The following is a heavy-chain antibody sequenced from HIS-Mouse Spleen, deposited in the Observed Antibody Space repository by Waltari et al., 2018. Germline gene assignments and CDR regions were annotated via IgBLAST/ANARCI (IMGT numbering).Heavy chain of an antibody. CDR2: IYYSAST. CDR3: AREIPYSSSWYDWYFDL. V-gene: IGHV4-39*07. J-gene: IGHJ2*01. Sequence: VQLVETGGGLIQPGGSLRLSCAASGFTVSSNYMSGVRQAPGKGLEWIGRIYYSASTYYNPSVKSRVTISVDTSKNQFSLKLSSVTAADTAVYYCAREIPYSSSWYDWYFDLWGRGTLVTVSS. D-gene: IGHD6-13*01. CDR1: GFTVSSNY.